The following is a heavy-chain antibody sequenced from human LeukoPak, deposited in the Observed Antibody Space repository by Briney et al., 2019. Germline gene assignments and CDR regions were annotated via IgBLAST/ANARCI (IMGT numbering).Heavy chain of an antibody. CDR2: IYYSGST. V-gene: IGHV4-61*01. J-gene: IGHJ5*02. Sequence: SETLSLTCAVSGYSISSGYYWGWIRQPPGKGLEWIGYIYYSGSTNYNPSLKSRVTISVDTSKNQFSLKLSSVTAADTAVYYCARGLRYFDWLSWFDPWGQGTLVTVSS. CDR1: GYSISSGYY. CDR3: ARGLRYFDWLSWFDP. D-gene: IGHD3-9*01.